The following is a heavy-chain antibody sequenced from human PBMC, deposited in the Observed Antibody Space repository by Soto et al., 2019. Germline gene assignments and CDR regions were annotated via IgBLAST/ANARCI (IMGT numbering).Heavy chain of an antibody. CDR3: ARDHTPLNYYDSSGYYALDAFDI. V-gene: IGHV1-69*01. D-gene: IGHD3-22*01. CDR2: IIPIFGTA. J-gene: IGHJ3*02. Sequence: QVQLVQSGAEVQKPGSSVKVSCKASGGTFSSYAISWVRQAPGQGLEWMGGIIPIFGTANYAQKFQGRVTITADESTSTAYMELSSLSSEDTAVYYCARDHTPLNYYDSSGYYALDAFDIWGQGTMVTVSS. CDR1: GGTFSSYA.